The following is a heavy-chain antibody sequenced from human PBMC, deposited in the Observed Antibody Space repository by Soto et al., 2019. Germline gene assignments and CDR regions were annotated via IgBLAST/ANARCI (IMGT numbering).Heavy chain of an antibody. CDR3: ARVGYYDFWSGYRGQTFYYYYYGMDV. Sequence: VSCKASGYTFTSYYMHWVRQAPGQGLEWMGIINPSGGSTSYAQKFQGRVTMTRDTSTSTVYMELSSLRSEDTAVYYCARVGYYDFWSGYRGQTFYYYYYGMDVWGQGTTVTVSS. V-gene: IGHV1-46*01. CDR1: GYTFTSYY. D-gene: IGHD3-3*01. J-gene: IGHJ6*02. CDR2: INPSGGST.